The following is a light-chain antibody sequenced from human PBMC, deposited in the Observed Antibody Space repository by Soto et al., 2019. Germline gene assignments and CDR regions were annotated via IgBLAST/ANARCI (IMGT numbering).Light chain of an antibody. CDR1: QSVSSSY. V-gene: IGKV3-20*01. Sequence: EIVLTQSPGTLSLSPGERATLSCRASQSVSSSYLAWYQQKPGQAPRLLIYGASSRAADIPDRFSGSGSGPDFTLTISILEPEYFALYYCRQYGSYSWTLAKGPKVKIK. CDR3: RQYGSYSWT. J-gene: IGKJ1*01. CDR2: GAS.